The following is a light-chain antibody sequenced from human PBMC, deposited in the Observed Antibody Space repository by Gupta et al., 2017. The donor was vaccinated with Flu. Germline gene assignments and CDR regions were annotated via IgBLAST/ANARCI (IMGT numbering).Light chain of an antibody. Sequence: PSSLSASIGDRVTITCRASQGIGKYLAWYQQKPGTSPKLLMRAASTLESGVPSRFSGSGSGTEFTFTISDLQPEDAATYYCQKDNCFPLTFGGGTKVHI. J-gene: IGKJ4*01. V-gene: IGKV1-27*01. CDR2: AAS. CDR1: QGIGKY. CDR3: QKDNCFPLT.